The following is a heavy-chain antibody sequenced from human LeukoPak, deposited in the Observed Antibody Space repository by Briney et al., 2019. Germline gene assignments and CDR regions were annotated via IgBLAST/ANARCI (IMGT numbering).Heavy chain of an antibody. CDR3: ARGFIYSGSWYTNQGFDP. CDR1: GFTFTSSA. J-gene: IGHJ5*02. V-gene: IGHV1-58*01. Sequence: SVKFSCKASGFTFTSSAVQWVRQARGQPLEWIGWIVVGSGNTNYAQKFQERVTITRHMSTRTAYMALSSLRSEDTAVYYCARGFIYSGSWYTNQGFDPWGQGTLVTVSS. D-gene: IGHD6-13*01. CDR2: IVVGSGNT.